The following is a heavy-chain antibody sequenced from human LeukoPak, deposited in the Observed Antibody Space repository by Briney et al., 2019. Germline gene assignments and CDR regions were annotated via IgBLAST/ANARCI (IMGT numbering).Heavy chain of an antibody. CDR2: ISSSGSTI. V-gene: IGHV3-48*03. CDR1: GFTFSSYE. D-gene: IGHD6-13*01. J-gene: IGHJ6*04. Sequence: GGSLRLSCAASGFTFSSYEMNWVRQAPGKGLEWVSYISSSGSTIYYADSVKGRFTISRDNAKNSLYLQMNSLRAEETAVYYCARDQVYSSSWYFGWGYYGMDVWGKGTTVTVSS. CDR3: ARDQVYSSSWYFGWGYYGMDV.